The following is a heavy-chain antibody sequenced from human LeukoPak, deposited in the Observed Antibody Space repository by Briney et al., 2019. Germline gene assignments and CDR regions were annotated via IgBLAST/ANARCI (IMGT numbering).Heavy chain of an antibody. V-gene: IGHV3-7*01. J-gene: IGHJ4*02. Sequence: PGGSLRLSCAASGFTFSRYWMSWVRQAPGKGLEWVASINQDESAKYYVDSVKGRFTISRDNAKNSLYLQMNSLRAEDTAVYYCARAPMGRGAETFYFDYWGQGTLVTVSS. CDR2: INQDESAK. CDR3: ARAPMGRGAETFYFDY. D-gene: IGHD3-10*01. CDR1: GFTFSRYW.